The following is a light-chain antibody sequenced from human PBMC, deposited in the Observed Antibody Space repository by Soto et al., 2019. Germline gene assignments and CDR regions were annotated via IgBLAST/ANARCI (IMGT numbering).Light chain of an antibody. J-gene: IGLJ1*01. CDR2: EGS. CDR3: HSYDSRLNCYV. V-gene: IGLV2-23*01. CDR1: SSNIGSYNL. Sequence: QSALTQPASVSGSLGQSITISCIGTSSNIGSYNLVSWYQHQPGKAPKIMIFEGSKRPSGVSNRFSGSRSGNTASLTISGLQAEDEADYYCHSYDSRLNCYVFGTGTKLTVL.